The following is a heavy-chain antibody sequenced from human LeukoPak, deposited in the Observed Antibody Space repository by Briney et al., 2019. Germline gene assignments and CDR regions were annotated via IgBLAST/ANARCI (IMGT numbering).Heavy chain of an antibody. V-gene: IGHV4-34*01. D-gene: IGHD6-19*01. CDR1: GGSFSGYY. Sequence: SETLSLTCAVYGGSFSGYYWSWIRQPPGKGLEWIGEINHSGSTNYNPSLKSRVTISVDTSKNQFSLKLSSVTAADTAVYYCARHDGSGGWYKGRSFDIWGQGTMVTVSS. J-gene: IGHJ3*02. CDR2: INHSGST. CDR3: ARHDGSGGWYKGRSFDI.